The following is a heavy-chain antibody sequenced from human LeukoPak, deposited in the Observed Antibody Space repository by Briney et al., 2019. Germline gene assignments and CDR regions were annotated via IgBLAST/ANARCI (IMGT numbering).Heavy chain of an antibody. J-gene: IGHJ4*02. D-gene: IGHD6-13*01. CDR2: IYYSGST. Sequence: SQTLSLTCTVSGGSISYGGYYWSWIRQHPVKGLEWIGYIYYSGSTYYNPSLKSRVTISVDTSKNQFSLKLSSVTAADTAVYYCARAGKQQLPHYWGQGTLVTVSS. CDR3: ARAGKQQLPHY. CDR1: GGSISYGGYY. V-gene: IGHV4-31*03.